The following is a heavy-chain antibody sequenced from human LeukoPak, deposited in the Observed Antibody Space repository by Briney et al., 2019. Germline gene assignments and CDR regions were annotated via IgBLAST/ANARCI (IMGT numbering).Heavy chain of an antibody. V-gene: IGHV3-21*01. Sequence: GGSLRLSCAASGFTFSAYSMNWVRQAPGKGLEWVASISSTSSYIYYPDSLKGRFTISRDNAQNSLYLQMNSLRAEDTAVYYCARGNTDFWGQGTLVTVSS. CDR1: GFTFSAYS. J-gene: IGHJ4*02. CDR3: ARGNTDF. CDR2: ISSTSSYI. D-gene: IGHD1/OR15-1a*01.